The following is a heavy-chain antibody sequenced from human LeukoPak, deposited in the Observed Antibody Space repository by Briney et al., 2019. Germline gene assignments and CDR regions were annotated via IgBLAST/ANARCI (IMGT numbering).Heavy chain of an antibody. V-gene: IGHV1-46*01. J-gene: IGHJ4*02. CDR2: VNPSGNTA. CDR1: GYRFTNYY. Sequence: GASVKVSCKTSGYRFTNYYVHWVRQAPGQGLEWMGIVNPSGNTASYAQKFQGRVSMTRDMSTSTLNTVYMELTSLTSEDSAVYYCARGGGTTGATSIFPFYLDYWGQGTLLTVSS. D-gene: IGHD1-1*01. CDR3: ARGGGTTGATSIFPFYLDY.